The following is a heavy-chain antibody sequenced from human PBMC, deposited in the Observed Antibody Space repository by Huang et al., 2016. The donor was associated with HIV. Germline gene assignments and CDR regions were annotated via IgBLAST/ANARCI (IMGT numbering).Heavy chain of an antibody. D-gene: IGHD3-10*01. CDR2: MYYKGGT. J-gene: IGHJ6*03. CDR1: GGSIRSSDYH. V-gene: IGHV4-39*01. CDR3: ARHREGPVAYYSGWGSHLNYMDV. Sequence: QLLLQESGPGLVKPSEALALTCAVSGGSIRSSDYHWGWIRQPPGKGLEWIGSMYYKGGTHYSPSRKGRVTIAVDTSKNLFFLNLTSMTAADTAVYYCARHREGPVAYYSGWGSHLNYMDVWGRGRTVVVSS.